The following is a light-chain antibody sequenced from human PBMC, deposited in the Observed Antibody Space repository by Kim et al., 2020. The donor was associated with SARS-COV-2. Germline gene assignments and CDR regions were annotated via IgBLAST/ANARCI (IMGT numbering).Light chain of an antibody. CDR1: IIGTKS. J-gene: IGLJ2*01. Sequence: SYELTQPPSASVAPGKTARVSCEGHIIGTKSVHWYQQKPGQAPLLDIYYDTDRPSGIPERFSGSTSGSTATLTISRVEAGDEADYCCQVWDSSSDHWIFGRGTQLAV. CDR2: YDT. V-gene: IGLV3-21*01. CDR3: QVWDSSSDHWI.